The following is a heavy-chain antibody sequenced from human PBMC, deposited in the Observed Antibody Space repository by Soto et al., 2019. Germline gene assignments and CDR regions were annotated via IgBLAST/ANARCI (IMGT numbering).Heavy chain of an antibody. J-gene: IGHJ4*02. CDR3: ARASGSWDY. CDR2: SSSSGSTI. CDR1: GFTFSSYE. V-gene: IGHV3-48*03. D-gene: IGHD1-26*01. Sequence: EVQLVESGGGLVQPGGSLRLSCAASGFTFSSYEMNWVRQAPGKGLEWVSYSSSSGSTIYYADSVKGRFTISRDNAKKSLDLQMNRLRAEDTAVYYCARASGSWDYLGQGPLVTVSS.